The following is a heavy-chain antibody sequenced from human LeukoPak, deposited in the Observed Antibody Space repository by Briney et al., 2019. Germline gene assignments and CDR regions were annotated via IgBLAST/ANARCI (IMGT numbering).Heavy chain of an antibody. CDR2: ISGGGGST. Sequence: GGSLRLSCAASGFTFSSYAMSWVRQAPGKGQELVSAISGGGGSTYYADSVKGRFTISRDNSKNTLYLQMNSLRAEDTAVYYCAKGSDSSGYYYVLCFDYWGQGTLVTVSS. CDR1: GFTFSSYA. CDR3: AKGSDSSGYYYVLCFDY. J-gene: IGHJ4*02. V-gene: IGHV3-23*01. D-gene: IGHD3-22*01.